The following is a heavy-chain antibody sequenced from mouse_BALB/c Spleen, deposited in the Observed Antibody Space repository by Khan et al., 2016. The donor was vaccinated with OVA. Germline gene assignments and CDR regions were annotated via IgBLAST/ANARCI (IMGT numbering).Heavy chain of an antibody. CDR3: ARDRIDY. CDR1: GYTFTSYW. CDR2: INPTSGYT. J-gene: IGHJ2*01. V-gene: IGHV1-7*01. Sequence: VQLQQSGAELAKPGASVKMSCKASGYTFTSYWMHWINQRPGQGLEWIGYINPTSGYTDYNQKFKDKATLTADKSSSTAYMQLSSLTSDDSAVYYCARDRIDYWGQGTALTGSS.